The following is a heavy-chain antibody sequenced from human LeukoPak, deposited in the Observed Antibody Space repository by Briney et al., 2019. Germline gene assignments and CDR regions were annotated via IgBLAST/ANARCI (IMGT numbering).Heavy chain of an antibody. J-gene: IGHJ6*02. Sequence: PGGSLRLSCAASGFTFSSYSMNWVRQAPGKGLEWVSSISSSSSYIYYADSVKGRFTISRDNAKNSLYLQMNNLRAEDTAVYYCAREYSYDVGTYYYGMDVWGQGTTVTVSS. CDR1: GFTFSSYS. D-gene: IGHD5-18*01. CDR2: ISSSSSYI. V-gene: IGHV3-21*01. CDR3: AREYSYDVGTYYYGMDV.